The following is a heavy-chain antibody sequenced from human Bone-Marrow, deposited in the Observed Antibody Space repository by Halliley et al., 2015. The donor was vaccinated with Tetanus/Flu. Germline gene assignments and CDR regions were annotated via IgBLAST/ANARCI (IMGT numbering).Heavy chain of an antibody. CDR1: GFSFVQFG. D-gene: IGHD5-12*01. CDR2: MSHDGSNE. V-gene: IGHV3-30*18. J-gene: IGHJ5*02. CDR3: VKEKNPWLLNLLHH. Sequence: SLRFSCVASGFSFVQFGMHWVRQAPGKGLEWVASMSHDGSNEFYAESVRGRFTISRDNSKNTVFLQMNSLRTEDSSVYYCVKEKNPWLLNLLHHWGQGTLVNVSS.